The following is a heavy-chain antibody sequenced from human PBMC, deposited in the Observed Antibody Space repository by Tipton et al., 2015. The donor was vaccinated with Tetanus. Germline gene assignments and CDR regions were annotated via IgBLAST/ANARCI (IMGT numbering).Heavy chain of an antibody. CDR3: ARELAYDGSGRDAFDI. V-gene: IGHV3-74*01. Sequence: LSLTCTVSGGSMSTYYWSWVRQAPGKGLVWVSRINGEASDTGYADSVKGRLSISRDNTKNMLYLQINSLRAEDTAVYYCARELAYDGSGRDAFDIWGQGTMVTVSS. CDR2: INGEASDT. J-gene: IGHJ3*02. D-gene: IGHD3-10*01. CDR1: GGSMSTYY.